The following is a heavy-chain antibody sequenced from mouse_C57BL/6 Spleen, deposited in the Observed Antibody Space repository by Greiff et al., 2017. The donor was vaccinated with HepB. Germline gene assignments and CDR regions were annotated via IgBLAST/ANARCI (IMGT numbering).Heavy chain of an antibody. J-gene: IGHJ3*01. CDR1: GYAFTNYL. CDR3: ARRSAWFAY. Sequence: VQLQQSGAELVRPGTSVKVSCKASGYAFTNYLIEWVKQRPGQGLEWIGVINPGSGGTNYKEKFKGKATLTADKSSSTAYMQLSSLTSEDSAVYFCARRSAWFAYWGQGTLVTVSA. CDR2: INPGSGGT. V-gene: IGHV1-54*01. D-gene: IGHD3-1*01.